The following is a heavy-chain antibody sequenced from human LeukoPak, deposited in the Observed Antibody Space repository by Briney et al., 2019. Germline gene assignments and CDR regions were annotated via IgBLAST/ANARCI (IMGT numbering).Heavy chain of an antibody. Sequence: PGGSLRLSCAASGFTFSSYAMSWVRQAPGKGLEWVSAISGSGGSTYYADSVKGRFTISRDNSKNTLYLQMNGLRAEDTAVYYCARYDSSGYSLFYWGQGTLVTVSS. D-gene: IGHD3-22*01. CDR2: ISGSGGST. CDR3: ARYDSSGYSLFY. V-gene: IGHV3-23*01. CDR1: GFTFSSYA. J-gene: IGHJ4*02.